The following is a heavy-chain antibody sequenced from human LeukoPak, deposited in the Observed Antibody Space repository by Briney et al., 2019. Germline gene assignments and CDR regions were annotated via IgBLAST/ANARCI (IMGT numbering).Heavy chain of an antibody. Sequence: SETLSLTCAVSGYSISSGYYWGWIRQPPGKGLEWIGSTYHSGSTYYNPSLKSRVTISVDTSKNQFSLKLSSVTAADTAVYYCARDLLGYCTNGVCYTGFDYWGQGTLVTVSS. CDR3: ARDLLGYCTNGVCYTGFDY. D-gene: IGHD2-8*01. CDR2: TYHSGST. V-gene: IGHV4-38-2*01. J-gene: IGHJ4*02. CDR1: GYSISSGYY.